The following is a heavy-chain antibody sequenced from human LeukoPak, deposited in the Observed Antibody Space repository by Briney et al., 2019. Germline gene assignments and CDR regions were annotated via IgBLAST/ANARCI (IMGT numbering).Heavy chain of an antibody. CDR2: ISSSSSTI. Sequence: GGSLRLSCAASGFTFTNYGMSWVRQAPGKGLEWVSYISSSSSTIYYADSVKGRFTISRDNAKNSLYLQMNSLRAEDTAVYYCARGLGEYFDWSPHYYYYYMDVWGKGTTVTVSS. CDR1: GFTFTNYG. J-gene: IGHJ6*03. V-gene: IGHV3-48*01. CDR3: ARGLGEYFDWSPHYYYYYMDV. D-gene: IGHD3-9*01.